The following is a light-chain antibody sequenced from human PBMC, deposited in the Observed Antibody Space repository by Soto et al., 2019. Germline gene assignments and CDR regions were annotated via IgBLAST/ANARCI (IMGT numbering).Light chain of an antibody. CDR3: QQCYSSPWT. J-gene: IGKJ1*01. CDR1: QGVFFSCNKINY. CDR2: WAS. Sequence: LVITPSPDSLAVSLGGRATINCKSSQGVFFSCNKINYLARYQQKPGQHPKLLMHWASTRESGVPDRFSGSGSGTDFTLTISSLQAEDVAVYYCQQCYSSPWTFGQGTKVDIK. V-gene: IGKV4-1*01.